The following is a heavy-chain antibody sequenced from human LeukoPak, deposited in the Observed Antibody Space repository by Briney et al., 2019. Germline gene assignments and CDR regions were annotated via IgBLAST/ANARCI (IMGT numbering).Heavy chain of an antibody. V-gene: IGHV3-23*01. Sequence: GGSLRLSCAASGFTFSSNAMSWVRQAPGKGLEWVSGISGSGGTTYYADSVKGRFTISRDNSKTTLYLQMNSLRAEDTAVYYCAKSQGSSSWYWGFDYWGQGTLVTVSS. CDR2: ISGSGGTT. CDR3: AKSQGSSSWYWGFDY. J-gene: IGHJ4*02. D-gene: IGHD6-13*01. CDR1: GFTFSSNA.